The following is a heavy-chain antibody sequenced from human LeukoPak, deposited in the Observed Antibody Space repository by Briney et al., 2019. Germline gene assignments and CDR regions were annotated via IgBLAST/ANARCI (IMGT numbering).Heavy chain of an antibody. V-gene: IGHV4-4*07. CDR3: ARAPSNYCSSGTCTRINWFDP. CDR2: IYISGST. J-gene: IGHJ5*02. Sequence: PSETLSLTCTVSGGSISSFYWSWIRQPAGKGLEWIGRIYISGSTNYNPSLKSRVTMSVDTSKNQFSLKLRSVTAADTAVYYCARAPSNYCSSGTCTRINWFDPWGQGTLVTVSS. CDR1: GGSISSFY. D-gene: IGHD2-15*01.